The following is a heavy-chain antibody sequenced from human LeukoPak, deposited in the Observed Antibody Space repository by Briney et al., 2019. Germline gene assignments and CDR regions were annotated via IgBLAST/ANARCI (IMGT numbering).Heavy chain of an antibody. CDR3: ARRAGAYSHPYDY. J-gene: IGHJ4*02. V-gene: IGHV3-13*01. CDR1: GFTFTTYD. CDR2: IGTAGDT. Sequence: GGPLRLSCAASGFTFTTYDMHWVRHATGKGLEWVSAIGTAGDTYYPGSVKGRFTISRENAKNSLYLQMNSLRAGDTAVYYCARRAGAYSHPYDYWGQGTLVTVSS. D-gene: IGHD4/OR15-4a*01.